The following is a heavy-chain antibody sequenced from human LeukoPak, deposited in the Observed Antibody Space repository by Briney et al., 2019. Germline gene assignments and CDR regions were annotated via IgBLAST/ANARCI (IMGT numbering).Heavy chain of an antibody. CDR3: ARDLPPASSGYYFDAFDI. J-gene: IGHJ3*02. CDR1: GGSISSYY. CDR2: IYTSGST. V-gene: IGHV4-4*07. D-gene: IGHD3-22*01. Sequence: SETLSLTCTVSGGSISSYYWSWIRQPAGKGLEWIGRIYTSGSTNYNPSLKNRVTMSVDASKNQFSLKLSSVTAADTAVYYCARDLPPASSGYYFDAFDIWGQGTMVTVSS.